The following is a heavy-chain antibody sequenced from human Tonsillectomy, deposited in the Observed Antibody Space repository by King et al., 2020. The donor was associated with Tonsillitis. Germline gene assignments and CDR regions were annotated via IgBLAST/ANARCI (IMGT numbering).Heavy chain of an antibody. CDR2: ISYHGNEK. CDR3: AKGRGGRAVGGSPPPTHYYYGLDV. J-gene: IGHJ6*02. Sequence: VQLVESGGGVVQPGRSLRLSCAASGFTFSSYGMHWVRQGPGKGLEWVAVISYHGNEKYYADSVKGRFTISRDNSKNTLYLQMNSLRVEDTAVYYCAKGRGGRAVGGSPPPTHYYYGLDVWGQGTQVTVSS. CDR1: GFTFSSYG. V-gene: IGHV3-30*18. D-gene: IGHD6-19*01.